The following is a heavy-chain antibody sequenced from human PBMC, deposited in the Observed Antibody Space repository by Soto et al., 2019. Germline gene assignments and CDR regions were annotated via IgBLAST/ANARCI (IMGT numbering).Heavy chain of an antibody. D-gene: IGHD3-22*01. CDR2: IKQDGSEK. J-gene: IGHJ4*02. CDR1: GFTFSSYW. Sequence: GGSLRLSCAASGFTFSSYWMSWVRQAPGKGLEWVANIKQDGSEKYYVDSVKGRFTISRDNAKNSLYLQMNSLRAEDTAVYYCARDLRDSYDSSGFDYWGQGTLVTVSS. CDR3: ARDLRDSYDSSGFDY. V-gene: IGHV3-7*01.